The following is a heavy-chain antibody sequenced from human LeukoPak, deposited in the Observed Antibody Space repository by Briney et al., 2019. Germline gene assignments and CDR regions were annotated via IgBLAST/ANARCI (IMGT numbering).Heavy chain of an antibody. D-gene: IGHD3-10*01. CDR1: GFTFSSYS. V-gene: IGHV3-23*01. CDR3: AKDTGAYGSGSYSDY. Sequence: PGGSLRLSCAASGFTFSSYSMNWVRQAPGKGLEWVSAISGSGGSTYYADSVKGRFTISRDNSKNTLYLQMNSLRAEDTAVYYCAKDTGAYGSGSYSDYWGQGTLVTVSS. J-gene: IGHJ4*02. CDR2: ISGSGGST.